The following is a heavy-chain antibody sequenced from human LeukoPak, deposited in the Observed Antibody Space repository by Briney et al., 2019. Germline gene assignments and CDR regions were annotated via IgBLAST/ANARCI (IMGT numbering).Heavy chain of an antibody. Sequence: GGSLRLSCAASGFTFSTYTIHWVRQVPGKGLMWVSRINNDGRSTTYADSVKGRFTISRDNAKDTLYLQMNSLTAEDTAVYYCARDGGGSSGYYWGLGYWGQGTLVTVSS. V-gene: IGHV3-74*03. J-gene: IGHJ4*02. CDR1: GFTFSTYT. D-gene: IGHD3-22*01. CDR3: ARDGGGSSGYYWGLGY. CDR2: INNDGRST.